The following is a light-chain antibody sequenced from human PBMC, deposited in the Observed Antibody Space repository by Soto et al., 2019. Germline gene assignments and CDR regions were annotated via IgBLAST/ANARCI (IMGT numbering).Light chain of an antibody. J-gene: IGLJ3*02. Sequence: QSALTQPPSASGSPGQSVTISCTGTSSDVGAYNYVSWYQQHAGKAPKLVIYEVTKRPSGVPDRFSGSKSANTASLTVSGLQSEHQAHYYRSSFAPPNTGVFAEGTKLTVL. V-gene: IGLV2-8*01. CDR2: EVT. CDR3: SSFAPPNTGV. CDR1: SSDVGAYNY.